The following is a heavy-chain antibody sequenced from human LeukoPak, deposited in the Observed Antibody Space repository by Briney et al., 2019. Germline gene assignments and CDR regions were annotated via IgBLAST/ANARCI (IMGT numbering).Heavy chain of an antibody. D-gene: IGHD3-10*01. CDR3: TSLVREPQR. CDR2: IESDGSDR. CDR1: GFTFSQYY. Sequence: GGSLRLSCAVSGFTFSQYYMGWVRQAPGKGLEWVAIIESDGSDRKYVDSVKGRFTISRDNAKNSLYLQMSSLTAEDTAIYFCTSLVREPQRWGRGTLVTVSS. J-gene: IGHJ1*01. V-gene: IGHV3-7*01.